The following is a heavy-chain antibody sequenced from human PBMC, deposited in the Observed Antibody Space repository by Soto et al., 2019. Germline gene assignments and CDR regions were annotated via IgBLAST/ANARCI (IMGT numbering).Heavy chain of an antibody. CDR2: IYYSGST. J-gene: IGHJ4*02. V-gene: IGHV4-59*01. Sequence: SETLSLTCTVSGGSISSYYWSWIRQPPGKGLEWIGYIYYSGSTNYNPSLKSRVTISVDTSKNQFSLKLSSVTAADTAVYYCARALPPYIYSSSFDYWGQGTLVTVSS. D-gene: IGHD6-13*01. CDR3: ARALPPYIYSSSFDY. CDR1: GGSISSYY.